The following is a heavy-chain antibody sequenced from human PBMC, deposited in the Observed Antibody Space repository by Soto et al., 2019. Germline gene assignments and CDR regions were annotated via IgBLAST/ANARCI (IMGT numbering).Heavy chain of an antibody. CDR3: ARVSNPTGWFDP. D-gene: IGHD4-4*01. CDR1: GGSIISGGYS. V-gene: IGHV4-30-2*01. J-gene: IGHJ5*02. CDR2: IYHSGST. Sequence: SETLSLTCAVSGGSIISGGYSWSWIRQPPGKGLEWIGYIYHSGSTYYNPSLKSRVTISVDRSKNQFSLKLSSVTAADTAVYYCARVSNPTGWFDPWGQGTLVTVSS.